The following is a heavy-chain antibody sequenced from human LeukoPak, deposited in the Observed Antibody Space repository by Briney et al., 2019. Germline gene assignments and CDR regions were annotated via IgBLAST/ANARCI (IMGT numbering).Heavy chain of an antibody. CDR1: GFSFSNYW. V-gene: IGHV3-7*03. J-gene: IGHJ4*02. D-gene: IGHD3-22*01. CDR2: IKQDRSEK. CDR3: ARRPPTMTLDY. Sequence: GGSLRLSRAAAGFSFSNYWMSWVRQAPGKGLEWVANIKQDRSEKYYVDSVKGRFTISRDNAKNSLYLQMNSLRAEDTAVYYCARRPPTMTLDYWGQGALVTVSS.